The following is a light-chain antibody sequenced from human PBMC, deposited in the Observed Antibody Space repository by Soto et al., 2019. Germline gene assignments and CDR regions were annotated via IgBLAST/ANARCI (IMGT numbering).Light chain of an antibody. CDR2: EVT. Sequence: SVLTQPASVSGSPGQSITISCTGTSSDVGGYNSVSWYQHHPGEAPNLMIYEVTNRPSGVSNRFSGPKSGNTASLTISGLQAEDEADYYCSSFTSSSTWVFGGGTKVTVL. V-gene: IGLV2-14*01. CDR3: SSFTSSSTWV. CDR1: SSDVGGYNS. J-gene: IGLJ3*02.